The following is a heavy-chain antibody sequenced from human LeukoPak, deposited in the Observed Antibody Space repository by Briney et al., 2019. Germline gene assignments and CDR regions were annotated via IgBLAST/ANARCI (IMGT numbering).Heavy chain of an antibody. CDR1: GFTFSRNG. Sequence: GGSLRLSCAASGFTFSRNGMTWVRQAPGKGLEWVSAISGSGGNTYYADSVKGRFTISRDNSKNALYLQMNSLRAEDTAVYYCAKSNGYGLVDIWGQGTMVTVSS. J-gene: IGHJ3*02. CDR3: AKSNGYGLVDI. CDR2: ISGSGGNT. D-gene: IGHD3-10*01. V-gene: IGHV3-23*01.